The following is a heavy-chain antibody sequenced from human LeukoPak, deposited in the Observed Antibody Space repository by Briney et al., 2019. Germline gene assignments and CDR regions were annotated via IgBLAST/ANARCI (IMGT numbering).Heavy chain of an antibody. V-gene: IGHV3-23*01. CDR2: ISGSGGST. J-gene: IGHJ1*01. Sequence: PGGSLRLSCAASGFTFSSYAMSWVRQAPGKGLEWVSAISGSGGSTYYADSVKGRFTISRDNSKNTLYLQMNSLRAEDTAVYYCAKDRSSSWPYLEYFQHWGQGTLVTVSS. D-gene: IGHD6-13*01. CDR3: AKDRSSSWPYLEYFQH. CDR1: GFTFSSYA.